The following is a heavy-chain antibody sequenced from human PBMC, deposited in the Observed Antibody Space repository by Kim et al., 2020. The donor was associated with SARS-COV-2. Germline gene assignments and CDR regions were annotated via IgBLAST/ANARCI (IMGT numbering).Heavy chain of an antibody. CDR2: IYSGGST. Sequence: GGSLRLSCAASGFTVSSNYMSWVRQAPGKGLEWVSVIYSGGSTYYADSVKGRFTISRHNSKNTLYLQMNSLRAEDTAVYYCARAGPEDYSSGWYGYWGQGTLVTVSS. CDR1: GFTVSSNY. V-gene: IGHV3-53*04. D-gene: IGHD6-19*01. CDR3: ARAGPEDYSSGWYGY. J-gene: IGHJ4*02.